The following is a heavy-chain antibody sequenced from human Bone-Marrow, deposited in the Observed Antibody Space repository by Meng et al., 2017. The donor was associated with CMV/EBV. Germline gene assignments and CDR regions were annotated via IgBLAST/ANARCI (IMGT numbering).Heavy chain of an antibody. J-gene: IGHJ4*02. V-gene: IGHV1-2*02. D-gene: IGHD2-2*01. CDR3: ARYCSSTSCYDY. Sequence: ASVKVSCKASGYTFTAHYFHWVRQAPGQGLEWMGWIHPHRGDTNYAQQFQGRVTLTRDTSISTAYMELSRLRSDDTAVYYCARYCSSTSCYDYWGQGTLVTVSS. CDR2: IHPHRGDT. CDR1: GYTFTAHY.